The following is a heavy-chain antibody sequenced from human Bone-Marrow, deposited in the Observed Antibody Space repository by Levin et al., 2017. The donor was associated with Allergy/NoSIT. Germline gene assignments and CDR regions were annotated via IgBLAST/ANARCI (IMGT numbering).Heavy chain of an antibody. V-gene: IGHV3-30*18. CDR1: GFTFSSYG. Sequence: GGSLRLSCAASGFTFSSYGMHWVRQAPGKGLEWVAVISYDGSNKYYADSVKGRFTISRDNSKNTLYLQMNSLRAEDTAVYYCAKDPDILWGFGFDLWGRGTLVTVSS. D-gene: IGHD3-9*01. J-gene: IGHJ2*01. CDR2: ISYDGSNK. CDR3: AKDPDILWGFGFDL.